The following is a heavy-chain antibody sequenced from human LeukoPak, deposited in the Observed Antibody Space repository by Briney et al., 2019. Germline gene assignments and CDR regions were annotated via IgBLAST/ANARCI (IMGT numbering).Heavy chain of an antibody. CDR2: IYSGGST. CDR1: GFTVSSNY. J-gene: IGHJ6*02. V-gene: IGHV3-53*01. CDR3: ARDRRVNTAGLNYYYGMDV. Sequence: GGSLRLSCAASGFTVSSNYMSWVRQAPGKGLEWASVIYSGGSTYYADSVKGRFTISRDNSKNTLYLQMNSLRAEDTAVYYCARDRRVNTAGLNYYYGMDVWGQGTTVTVSS. D-gene: IGHD5-18*01.